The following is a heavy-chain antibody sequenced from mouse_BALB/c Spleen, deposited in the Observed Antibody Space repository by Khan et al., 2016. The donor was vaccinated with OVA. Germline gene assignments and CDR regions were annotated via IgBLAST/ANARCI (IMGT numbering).Heavy chain of an antibody. CDR2: IWSAGST. CDR1: GFSLTNYS. J-gene: IGHJ3*01. D-gene: IGHD2-4*01. CDR3: ARMGYDYGRGAVFAY. V-gene: IGHV2-2*02. Sequence: QVQLKQSGPGLVQPSQSLSITCTVSGFSLTNYSVHWVRQSPGKGLEWLGVIWSAGSTDYNAAFISRLTIRKDNSRSQVFFKMNSLQPNDTAIYYCARMGYDYGRGAVFAYWGQGTLVTVSA.